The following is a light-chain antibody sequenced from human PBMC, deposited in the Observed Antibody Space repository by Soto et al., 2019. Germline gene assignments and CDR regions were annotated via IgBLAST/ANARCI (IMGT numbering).Light chain of an antibody. J-gene: IGLJ3*02. CDR3: SSYAGTNNWV. V-gene: IGLV2-8*01. Sequence: QSALTQPPSASGSPGQSVTISCTGTSSDVGGYKYVYWYQQHPGKAPKLMIYEVSKRPSGVPDRCSGSKSGNTASLTVSGLQAEDEAAYYCSSYAGTNNWVFGGGTKVTVL. CDR2: EVS. CDR1: SSDVGGYKY.